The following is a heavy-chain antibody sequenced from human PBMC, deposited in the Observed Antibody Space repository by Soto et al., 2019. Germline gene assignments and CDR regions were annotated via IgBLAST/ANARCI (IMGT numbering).Heavy chain of an antibody. Sequence: GGSLRLSCXASGFTFSSYAMSWVRQAPGKGLEWVSAISGSGGSTYYADSVKGRFAISRDNSKNTLYLQMNSLRAEDTAVYYCAKGPSTTVVTMPFDYWGQGTLVTVSS. CDR1: GFTFSSYA. D-gene: IGHD4-17*01. CDR2: ISGSGGST. V-gene: IGHV3-23*01. CDR3: AKGPSTTVVTMPFDY. J-gene: IGHJ4*02.